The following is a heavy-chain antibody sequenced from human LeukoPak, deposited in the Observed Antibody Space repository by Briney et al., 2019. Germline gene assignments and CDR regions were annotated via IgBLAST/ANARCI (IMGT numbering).Heavy chain of an antibody. CDR1: GGSVSSGSYY. Sequence: KTSETLSLTCTVSGGSVSSGSYYWSWIRPPPGRGLERIAFIHYSESTSYNPSLKSRVSISIDTSKNQFSVNLSSVTAADTAVYYCARGGASSQWFDPWGQGTLVTVSS. CDR2: IHYSEST. D-gene: IGHD6-13*01. V-gene: IGHV4-61*01. CDR3: ARGGASSQWFDP. J-gene: IGHJ5*02.